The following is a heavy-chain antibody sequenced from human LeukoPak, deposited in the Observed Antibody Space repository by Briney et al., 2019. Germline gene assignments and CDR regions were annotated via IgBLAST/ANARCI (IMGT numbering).Heavy chain of an antibody. CDR1: GYKLTSHG. CDR3: AGSGWKLGDYYFDY. CDR2: IGPYNGNT. D-gene: IGHD6-19*01. J-gene: IGHJ4*02. V-gene: IGHV1-18*01. Sequence: GASVKVSCKSSGYKLTSHGISWVRQAPGQGLEWMGWIGPYNGNTKYAQKLQGRVTMTTDTSTSTAYMELRSLRSDDTAVYYCAGSGWKLGDYYFDYWGQGTLVTVSS.